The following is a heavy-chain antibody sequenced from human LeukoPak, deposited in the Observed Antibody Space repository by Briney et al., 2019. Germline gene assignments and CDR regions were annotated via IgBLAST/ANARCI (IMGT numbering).Heavy chain of an antibody. CDR2: VDSRGNA. D-gene: IGHD2-2*01. Sequence: SETLSLTCTVSGGSFTSEHWNWVRQTAGKGLEWIGRVDSRGNANYNPSLKSRVTISVDTSKNQFSLKLSSVTAADTAVYYCARGYCSSTSCYLFDYWGQGTLVTVSS. CDR3: ARGYCSSTSCYLFDY. CDR1: GGSFTSEH. V-gene: IGHV4-4*07. J-gene: IGHJ4*02.